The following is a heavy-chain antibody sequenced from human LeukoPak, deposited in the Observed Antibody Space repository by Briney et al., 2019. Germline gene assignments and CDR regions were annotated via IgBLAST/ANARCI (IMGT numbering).Heavy chain of an antibody. Sequence: ASVKVSCKASGYTFTSYAMHWVRQAPGQRLEWMGWINAGNGYTKYSQKFQGRVTITRDTSASTAYMELSSLRSEDTAVYYCARGRGVVVPAAMRFDYWGQGTLVTVSS. CDR3: ARGRGVVVPAAMRFDY. V-gene: IGHV1-3*01. J-gene: IGHJ4*02. D-gene: IGHD2-2*01. CDR1: GYTFTSYA. CDR2: INAGNGYT.